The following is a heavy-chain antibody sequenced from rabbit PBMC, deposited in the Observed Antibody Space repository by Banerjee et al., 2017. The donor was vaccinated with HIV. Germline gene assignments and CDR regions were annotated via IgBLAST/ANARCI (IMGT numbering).Heavy chain of an antibody. CDR3: ARDLAGVIGWNFNL. CDR1: GFSFSNKYV. CDR2: INTSSGNT. D-gene: IGHD4-1*01. J-gene: IGHJ4*01. Sequence: QEQLEESRGDLVKPEGSLTLTCTASGFSFSNKYVMCWVRQAPGKGLEWIACINTSSGNTVYASWAKGRFTISRSTSLNTVDLQMTSLTAADTATYFCARDLAGVIGWNFNLWGPGTLVTVS. V-gene: IGHV1S43*01.